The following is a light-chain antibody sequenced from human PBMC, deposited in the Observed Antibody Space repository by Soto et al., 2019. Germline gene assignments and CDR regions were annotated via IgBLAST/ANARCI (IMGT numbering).Light chain of an antibody. CDR1: TSNIGNNY. J-gene: IGLJ2*01. CDR2: DND. CDR3: GTWDSSLSAVL. V-gene: IGLV1-51*01. Sequence: QSVLTQPPSVSAAPGQRVTISCSGSTSNIGNNYVSWYQQLPGTAPKILIYDNDNRPSGIPDRFSGSKSGTSATLGITGLQTGDEADYYCGTWDSSLSAVLFGGGTQLNVL.